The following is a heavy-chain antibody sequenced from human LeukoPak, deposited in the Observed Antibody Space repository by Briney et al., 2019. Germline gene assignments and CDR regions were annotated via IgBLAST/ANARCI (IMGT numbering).Heavy chain of an antibody. D-gene: IGHD5-24*01. V-gene: IGHV4-34*01. J-gene: IGHJ4*02. CDR3: ARRWLHRKGFDY. CDR1: GGSFSGYY. CDR2: INHSGST. Sequence: PSENLSLTCAVYGGSFSGYYWSWIRQPPGKGLEWIGEINHSGSTNYNPSLKSRVTISVDTSKNQFSLKLSSVTAADTAVYYCARRWLHRKGFDYWGQGTLVTVSS.